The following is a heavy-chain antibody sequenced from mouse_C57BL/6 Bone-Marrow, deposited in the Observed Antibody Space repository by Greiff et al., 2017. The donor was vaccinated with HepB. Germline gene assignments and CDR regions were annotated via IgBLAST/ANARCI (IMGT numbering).Heavy chain of an antibody. J-gene: IGHJ2*01. Sequence: QVQLQQSGPELVKPGASVKISCKASGYSFTSYYIHWVKQRPGQGLEWIGWIYPGSGNTKYNEKFKGKATLTADTSSSTAYMQLSSLTPEDSAVYYCARLSYYGPRNYFDYWGQGTTLTVSS. CDR3: ARLSYYGPRNYFDY. CDR2: IYPGSGNT. V-gene: IGHV1-66*01. CDR1: GYSFTSYY. D-gene: IGHD1-1*01.